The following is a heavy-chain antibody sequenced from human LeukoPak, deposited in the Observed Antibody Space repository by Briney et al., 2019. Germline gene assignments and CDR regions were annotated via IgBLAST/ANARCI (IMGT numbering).Heavy chain of an antibody. CDR1: GFTFDDYA. CDR2: ISWNSGSI. D-gene: IGHD3-9*01. V-gene: IGHV3-9*01. Sequence: PGGSLRLSCAASGFTFDDYAMHWVRQAPGKGLEWVSGISWNSGSIGYADSVKGRFTISRDNSKNTLYLQMNSLRAEDTAVYYCAKDVRLLRYFDWLFDYWGQGTLVTVSS. J-gene: IGHJ4*02. CDR3: AKDVRLLRYFDWLFDY.